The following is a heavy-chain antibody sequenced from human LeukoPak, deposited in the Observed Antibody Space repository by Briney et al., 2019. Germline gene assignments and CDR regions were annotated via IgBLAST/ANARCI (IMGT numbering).Heavy chain of an antibody. J-gene: IGHJ4*02. V-gene: IGHV3-43*01. Sequence: PGGSLRLSCTASGFNIAEYTMHWVRQTPGKGLEWVSLFSYEDDNTYYADSVEGRFTISRDSSNNSLYLQMNSLRTEDTALYYCAKDLPAGNWNYFDYWGQGTLVTVSS. D-gene: IGHD1-1*01. CDR3: AKDLPAGNWNYFDY. CDR1: GFNIAEYT. CDR2: FSYEDDNT.